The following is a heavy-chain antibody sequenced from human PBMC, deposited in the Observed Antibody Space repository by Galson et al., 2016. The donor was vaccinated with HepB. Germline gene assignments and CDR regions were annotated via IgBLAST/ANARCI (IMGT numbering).Heavy chain of an antibody. CDR2: ISSSGDAV. Sequence: CAPSGFTFSSFSMHWVRQAPGKGLEWLSYISSSGDAVYYADSVRGRFTISRGNAKNSLFLQMNSLRVEDTAVYYCARDLGVHAGNYWGQGTLVSVSS. CDR1: GFTFSSFS. J-gene: IGHJ4*02. D-gene: IGHD3-16*01. V-gene: IGHV3-48*01. CDR3: ARDLGVHAGNY.